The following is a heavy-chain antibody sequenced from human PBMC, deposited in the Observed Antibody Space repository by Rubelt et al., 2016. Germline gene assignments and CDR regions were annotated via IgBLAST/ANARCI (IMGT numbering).Heavy chain of an antibody. CDR2: ISGSGGST. CDR1: GFTFSSYA. D-gene: IGHD3-10*01. Sequence: EVQLLESGGGLVQPGGSLRLSCAASGFTFSSYAMSWVRQAPGKGLEWVSAISGSGGSTYYADSVKGRFTISRDNSKNTLYLQMNSLRAEDTAVYYCAKDVYGSGRGHWFDPWAREPWSPSPQ. V-gene: IGHV3-23*01. J-gene: IGHJ5*02. CDR3: AKDVYGSGRGHWFDP.